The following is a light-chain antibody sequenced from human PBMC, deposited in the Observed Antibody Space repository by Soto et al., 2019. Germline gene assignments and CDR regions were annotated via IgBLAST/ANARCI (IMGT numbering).Light chain of an antibody. V-gene: IGKV3-15*01. CDR2: GAS. Sequence: EIVMTQSPATLSVSPGERATFSCRASQSVSINLAWYQQRPGQAPRLLIYGASNRATGIPARFSGRGSGTEFTLTISSLQSEDFAVYYCQQYNNWPPLTFGGGTKVEIK. CDR3: QQYNNWPPLT. J-gene: IGKJ4*01. CDR1: QSVSIN.